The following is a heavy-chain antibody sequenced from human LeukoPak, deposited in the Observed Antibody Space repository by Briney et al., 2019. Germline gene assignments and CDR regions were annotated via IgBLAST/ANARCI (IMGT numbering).Heavy chain of an antibody. D-gene: IGHD3-10*01. V-gene: IGHV3-30*03. CDR2: ISSDGKMK. CDR3: AREGYYGSGSPPSLYFDY. J-gene: IGHJ4*02. CDR1: GFMFSYYG. Sequence: PGGSLRLSCAASGFMFSYYGMHWVRQAPGKGLEWVAIISSDGKMKYYADSVKGRFTISRDNSRSTLYLQMNSLRPEDTAIYYCAREGYYGSGSPPSLYFDYWGQGTLVTVSS.